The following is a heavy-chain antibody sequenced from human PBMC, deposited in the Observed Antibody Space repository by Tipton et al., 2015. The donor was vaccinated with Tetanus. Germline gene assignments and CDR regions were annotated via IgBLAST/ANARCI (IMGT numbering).Heavy chain of an antibody. CDR3: AKEVSGVDYGMDV. CDR2: IRGSGGST. CDR1: GFTFSSYA. Sequence: SLRLSCAASGFTFSSYAMSWVRQAPGKGLEWVSAIRGSGGSTHYADSVKGRFTISRDNSKNTLYLQMNSLRAEDTAVYYCAKEVSGVDYGMDVWGQGTTVTVSS. J-gene: IGHJ6*02. D-gene: IGHD1-26*01. V-gene: IGHV3-23*01.